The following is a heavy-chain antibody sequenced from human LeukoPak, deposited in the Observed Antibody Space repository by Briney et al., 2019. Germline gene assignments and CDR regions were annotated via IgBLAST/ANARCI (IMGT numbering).Heavy chain of an antibody. CDR3: ARRLLWFGEAGWFDP. J-gene: IGHJ5*02. CDR2: INHSGST. D-gene: IGHD3-10*01. Sequence: KPSETLSLTCAVYGGSFSGYYWSWIRQPPGKGLEWIGEINHSGSTNYNPSLKSRVTISVDTSKNQFSLKLSSVTAADTAVYYCARRLLWFGEAGWFDPWGQGTLVTVSS. CDR1: GGSFSGYY. V-gene: IGHV4-34*01.